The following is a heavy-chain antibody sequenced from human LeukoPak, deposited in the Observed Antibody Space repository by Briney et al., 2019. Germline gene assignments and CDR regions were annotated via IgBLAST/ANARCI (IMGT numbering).Heavy chain of an antibody. V-gene: IGHV3-43*01. CDR1: GFTFDDYT. Sequence: PGGSLRLSCAASGFTFDDYTMHWVRQAPGKGLEWVSMITWDGGRTDYADSVRGRFTISRDSSGRSLILQMNTLRTEDTALYYCAKGSIVAAAPYYYAMDVWGQGTTVTVSS. CDR3: AKGSIVAAAPYYYAMDV. J-gene: IGHJ6*02. D-gene: IGHD2-2*01. CDR2: ITWDGGRT.